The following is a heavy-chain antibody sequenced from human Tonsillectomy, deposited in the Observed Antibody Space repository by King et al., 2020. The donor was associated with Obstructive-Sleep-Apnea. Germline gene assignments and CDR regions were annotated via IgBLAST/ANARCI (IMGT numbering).Heavy chain of an antibody. J-gene: IGHJ4*02. CDR3: AKVSIPIFGVISPFDY. Sequence: VQLVESGGGLVQPGGSLRLSCAASGFTFSNYAMNWVRQAPGKGLEWVSAISGSGVSTYYADSVKGRFTISGDNSKNTLYLQMNSLRAEDTAVYYCAKVSIPIFGVISPFDYWGQGPLVTVSS. V-gene: IGHV3-23*04. CDR2: ISGSGVST. CDR1: GFTFSNYA. D-gene: IGHD3-3*01.